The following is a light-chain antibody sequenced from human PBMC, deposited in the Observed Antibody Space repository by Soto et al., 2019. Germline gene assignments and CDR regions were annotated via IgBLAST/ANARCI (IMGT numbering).Light chain of an antibody. CDR2: GNS. V-gene: IGLV1-40*01. CDR3: QSYDSRLSGYV. Sequence: QSVLTQPPSVSGAPGQRVTISCTGSSSNIGAGYDVHWYQQLPGTAPKLLIYGNSNRPSGVPDRFSDSQSGTSASPAITGLQAEDEAGYYCQSYDSRLSGYVFGTGTKLTVL. J-gene: IGLJ1*01. CDR1: SSNIGAGYD.